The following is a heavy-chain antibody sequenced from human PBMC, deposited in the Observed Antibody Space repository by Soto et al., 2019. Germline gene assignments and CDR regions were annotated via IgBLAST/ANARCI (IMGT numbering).Heavy chain of an antibody. CDR1: GGTFSIYA. Sequence: ASVKVSCKASGGTFSIYAISWVRQAPGQRPEWMGGINAICGTTNYSQNFQGRLAITRDTSASTAYMELSRLRSEDTAVYYCAREHDDVAGHSFDYWG. J-gene: IGHJ4*01. CDR2: INAICGTT. V-gene: IGHV1-3*01. D-gene: IGHD6-19*01. CDR3: AREHDDVAGHSFDY.